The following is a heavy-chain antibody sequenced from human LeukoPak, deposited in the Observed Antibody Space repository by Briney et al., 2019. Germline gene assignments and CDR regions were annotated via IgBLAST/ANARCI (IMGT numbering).Heavy chain of an antibody. CDR2: ISGSGGST. CDR3: AEDLSPYNWNEIGEY. CDR1: GFTFSSYA. V-gene: IGHV3-23*01. D-gene: IGHD1-1*01. J-gene: IGHJ4*02. Sequence: GGSLRLSCAASGFTFSSYAMSWVRQAPGKGLEWVSAISGSGGSTYYADSVKGRFTISRDNSKNTLYLQMNSLRAEDTAVYYCAEDLSPYNWNEIGEYWGQGTLVTVSS.